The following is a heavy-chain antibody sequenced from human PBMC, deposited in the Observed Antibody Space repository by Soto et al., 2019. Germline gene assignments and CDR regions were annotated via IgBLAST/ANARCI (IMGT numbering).Heavy chain of an antibody. CDR2: VNPSGIT. Sequence: SETLSLTCAVYGRYLNAYYWKWIRQPPGKGLEWIGEVNPSGITNYNSSLRSRVTISVDTSQIQISLKLTSVTAADTAVYFCARGDEIYCTRTSCQRKYFFDSWGQGALVTVYS. J-gene: IGHJ4*02. CDR1: GRYLNAYY. CDR3: ARGDEIYCTRTSCQRKYFFDS. D-gene: IGHD2-2*01. V-gene: IGHV4-34*01.